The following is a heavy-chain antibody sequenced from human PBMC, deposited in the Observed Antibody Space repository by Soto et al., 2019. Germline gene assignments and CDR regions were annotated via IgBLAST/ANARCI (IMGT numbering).Heavy chain of an antibody. CDR3: TRADGSNTAQDY. Sequence: GGSLRLSCAASGFTVSSYHMSWVRQAPGKGLEWVSVLYSAGSTTYADSVKGRFTISRDNAKSTLYLQMNSLRAEDTAVYYCTRADGSNTAQDYWGQGSLVTVSS. J-gene: IGHJ4*02. CDR1: GFTVSSYH. CDR2: LYSAGST. D-gene: IGHD2-2*01. V-gene: IGHV3-66*01.